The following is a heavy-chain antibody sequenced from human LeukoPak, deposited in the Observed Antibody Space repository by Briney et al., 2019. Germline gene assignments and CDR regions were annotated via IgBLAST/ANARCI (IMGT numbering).Heavy chain of an antibody. CDR1: GGTFSSYA. CDR2: IIPIFGTA. D-gene: IGHD3-3*01. Sequence: SVKVSCKASGGTFSSYAISWVRQAPGKGLEWMGRIIPIFGTANYAQKFQGRVTMTTDDSTSTAYMELSSLRSEDTAVYYCAREGGTIFGVVISYYYYYMDVWGKGTTVTVSS. CDR3: AREGGTIFGVVISYYYYYMDV. V-gene: IGHV1-69*05. J-gene: IGHJ6*03.